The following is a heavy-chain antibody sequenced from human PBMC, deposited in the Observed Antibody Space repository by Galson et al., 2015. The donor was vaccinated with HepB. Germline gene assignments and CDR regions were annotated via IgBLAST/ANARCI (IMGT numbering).Heavy chain of an antibody. CDR3: ARVEQQVVPTGWFDP. CDR2: TYYRSKWYT. J-gene: IGHJ5*02. CDR1: GDSVSSNSAA. D-gene: IGHD6-13*01. Sequence: ISGDSVSSNSAAWNWIRQSPPRGLEWLGRTYYRSKWYTDYAVSVQGRITINPDTSKNQFSLQLNSVTPDDTAVYYCARVEQQVVPTGWFDPWGQGTLVTVSS. V-gene: IGHV6-1*01.